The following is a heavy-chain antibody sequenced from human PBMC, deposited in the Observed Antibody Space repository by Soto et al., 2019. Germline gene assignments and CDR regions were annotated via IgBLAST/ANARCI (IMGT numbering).Heavy chain of an antibody. CDR3: ATVHQTCGGDCYSSFDI. CDR2: FDPEDGET. Sequence: ASVKVSCKVSGYTLTELSMHWGRQAPGKGLEWMGGFDPEDGETIYAQKFQGRVTMTEATSTDTAYMELSSLRSEDTAVYYCATVHQTCGGDCYSSFDIWGQGTMVTVSS. V-gene: IGHV1-24*01. D-gene: IGHD2-21*02. J-gene: IGHJ3*02. CDR1: GYTLTELS.